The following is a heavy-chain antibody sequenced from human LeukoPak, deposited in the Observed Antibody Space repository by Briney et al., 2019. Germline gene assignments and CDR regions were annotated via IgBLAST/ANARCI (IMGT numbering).Heavy chain of an antibody. D-gene: IGHD6-13*01. CDR2: IKGDGSAK. V-gene: IGHV3-7*01. J-gene: IGHJ4*02. CDR1: GFTFSSYW. CDR3: ARLVLSRSWFDDF. Sequence: GGSLRLSCAASGFTFSSYWMSWVRQAPGKGLEWGSNIKGDGSAKYYVHSVKGRVTITRENAKSSLFLQMNSLRAEETAVYYCARLVLSRSWFDDFWGQGILVTVSS.